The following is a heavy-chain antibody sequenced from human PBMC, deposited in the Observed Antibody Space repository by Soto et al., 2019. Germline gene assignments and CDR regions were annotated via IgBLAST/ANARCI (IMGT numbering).Heavy chain of an antibody. Sequence: PSETLSVNCTVSVGAIRNSIYYWGWILQPPGKGLEWIGTIYYDGSVAYSPSLKSRVTLSVDTSRNHFSVKINSVTAADTAVYFCARHRIAVAGPLDYWGQGTLVTVSS. J-gene: IGHJ4*02. CDR3: ARHRIAVAGPLDY. D-gene: IGHD6-19*01. CDR1: VGAIRNSIYY. CDR2: IYYDGSV. V-gene: IGHV4-39*01.